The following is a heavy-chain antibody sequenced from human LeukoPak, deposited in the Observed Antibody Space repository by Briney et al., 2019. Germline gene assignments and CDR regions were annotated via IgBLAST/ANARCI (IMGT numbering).Heavy chain of an antibody. CDR1: GSSW. J-gene: IGHJ4*02. CDR3: ARGDGVVMNY. CDR2: IKTDGSST. Sequence: GGSLRLSCEGSGSSWMHWVRQAPGKGLVWVSRIKTDGSSTSHADSVKGRFTISRDNAKNTLYLQMNSLRAEDTAVYYCARGDGVVMNYWGQGTLVTVSS. V-gene: IGHV3-74*01. D-gene: IGHD3-3*01.